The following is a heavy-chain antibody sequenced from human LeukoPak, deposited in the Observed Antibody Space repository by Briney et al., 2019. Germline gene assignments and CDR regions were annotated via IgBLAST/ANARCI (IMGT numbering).Heavy chain of an antibody. CDR2: ISYDGSNK. D-gene: IGHD3-22*01. J-gene: IGHJ4*02. CDR3: ARDSGGYYDSSGYYYLSYFDY. V-gene: IGHV3-30-3*01. Sequence: GRSLRLSCAASGFTFSSYAMLWVRQAPGKGLEWVAVISYDGSNKYYADSVKGRFTISRDNSKNTLYLQMNSLRAEDTAVYYCARDSGGYYDSSGYYYLSYFDYWGQGTLVTVSS. CDR1: GFTFSSYA.